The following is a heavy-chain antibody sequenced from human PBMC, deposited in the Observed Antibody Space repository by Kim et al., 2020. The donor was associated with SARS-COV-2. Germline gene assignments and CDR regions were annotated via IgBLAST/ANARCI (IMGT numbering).Heavy chain of an antibody. D-gene: IGHD3-22*01. V-gene: IGHV3-43*01. Sequence: GRFTISRDNSNNSLYLQMNSLRTEDTALYYCAKDIRVRRRYYDSSGYYDYWGQGTLVTVSS. J-gene: IGHJ4*02. CDR3: AKDIRVRRRYYDSSGYYDY.